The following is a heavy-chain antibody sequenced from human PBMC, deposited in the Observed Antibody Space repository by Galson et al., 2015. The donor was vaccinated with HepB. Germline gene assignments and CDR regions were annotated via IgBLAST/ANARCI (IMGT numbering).Heavy chain of an antibody. CDR1: GYTFTAYY. CDR3: TKEGSSNDFDF. V-gene: IGHV1-2*05. Sequence: SCKASGYTFTAYYLHWVRQAPGQGLEWMGRINPHTSDPNYAQPFQGRVTMTRDTSISTAYMELSRLSSDDTVVYYCTKEGSSNDFDFWGQGTLVTVSS. CDR2: INPHTSDP. J-gene: IGHJ4*02. D-gene: IGHD6-13*01.